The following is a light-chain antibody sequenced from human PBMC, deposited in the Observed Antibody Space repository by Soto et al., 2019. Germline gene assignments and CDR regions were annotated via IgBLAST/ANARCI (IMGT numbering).Light chain of an antibody. J-gene: IGLJ1*01. CDR1: SSNIGGNT. CDR3: AAWDDSLNGYV. Sequence: QSALTQPPSASGTPGQRLSIFCSGSSSNIGGNTVNWYQQVPGTAPKLLIYSEDQRPSGVPDRFSGSKSATSASLAISGLQSEDEADYYCAAWDDSLNGYVFGTGTKVTVL. V-gene: IGLV1-44*01. CDR2: SED.